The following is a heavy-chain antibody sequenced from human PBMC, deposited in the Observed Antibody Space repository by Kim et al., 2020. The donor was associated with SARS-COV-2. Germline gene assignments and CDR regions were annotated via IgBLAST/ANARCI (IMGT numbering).Heavy chain of an antibody. Sequence: SETLSLTCTVSGYSISSGYYWGWIRQPPGKGLEWIGSIYHSGSTYYNPSLKSRVTISVDTSKNQFSLKLSSVTAADTAVYYCARAWSGTPFDYWGQGTLVTVSS. CDR1: GYSISSGYY. V-gene: IGHV4-38-2*02. CDR2: IYHSGST. J-gene: IGHJ4*02. D-gene: IGHD1-1*01. CDR3: ARAWSGTPFDY.